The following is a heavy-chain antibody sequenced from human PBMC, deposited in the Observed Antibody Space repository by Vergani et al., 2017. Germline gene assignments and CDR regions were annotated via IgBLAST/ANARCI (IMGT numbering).Heavy chain of an antibody. CDR3: ARRTLSDSSSGWALDY. Sequence: EVQLVESGGGLVKPGGSLRLSCAASGFTFSSYSMNWVRQAPGKGLEWVSSISSSSSYIYYADSVKGRFTISRDNAKNSLYLQMNSLRAEDTAVYYCARRTLSDSSSGWALDYWGQGTLVTVSS. J-gene: IGHJ4*02. CDR1: GFTFSSYS. D-gene: IGHD6-19*01. CDR2: ISSSSSYI. V-gene: IGHV3-21*01.